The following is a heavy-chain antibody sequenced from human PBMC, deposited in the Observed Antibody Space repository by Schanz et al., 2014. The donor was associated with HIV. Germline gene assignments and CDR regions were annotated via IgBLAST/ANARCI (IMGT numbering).Heavy chain of an antibody. CDR2: ISGSGRAT. CDR1: GFTFDNFA. Sequence: VQLLESGGGLVQPGRSLRLSCAASGFTFDNFAMTWVRQAPGKGLEWVSTISGSGRATYSADSVKGRFTISRDRSKNTLYLQMSSLRAEDTAVYSDYYYGMDVWGQGTTVTVSS. CDR3: YYYGMDV. J-gene: IGHJ6*02. V-gene: IGHV3-23*01.